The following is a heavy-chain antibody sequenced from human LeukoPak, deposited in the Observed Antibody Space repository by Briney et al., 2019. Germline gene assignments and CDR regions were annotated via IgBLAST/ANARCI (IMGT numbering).Heavy chain of an antibody. CDR2: INPSGGST. D-gene: IGHD6-19*01. Sequence: ASVKVSCKASGYTFTYYYMNWVRQAPGQGLEWMGIINPSGGSTSYTQKFQGRVTMTRDTSTSTVYMELSSLRSEDTAVYYCARGRGAVAGYFDYWGQGTLVTVSS. J-gene: IGHJ4*02. CDR3: ARGRGAVAGYFDY. CDR1: GYTFTYYY. V-gene: IGHV1-46*01.